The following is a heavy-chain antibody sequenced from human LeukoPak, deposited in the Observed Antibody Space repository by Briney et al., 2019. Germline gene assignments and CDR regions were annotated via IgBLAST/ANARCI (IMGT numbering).Heavy chain of an antibody. CDR1: GGSISSGSYY. CDR3: ARLMRYPYDAFDI. CDR2: IYTSGST. D-gene: IGHD3-16*01. J-gene: IGHJ3*02. Sequence: PSQTLSLTCTVSGGSISSGSYYWSWIRQPAGKGLEWIGRIYTSGSTNYNPSLKSRVTISVDTSKNQFSLKLSSVTAADTAVYYCARLMRYPYDAFDIWGQGTMVTVSS. V-gene: IGHV4-61*02.